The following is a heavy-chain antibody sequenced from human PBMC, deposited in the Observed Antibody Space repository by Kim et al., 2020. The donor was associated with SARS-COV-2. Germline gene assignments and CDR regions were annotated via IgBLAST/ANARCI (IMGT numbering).Heavy chain of an antibody. D-gene: IGHD2-21*02. J-gene: IGHJ4*02. CDR3: AKMAFCGGDCYMGPFDY. V-gene: IGHV3-23*01. Sequence: VRGRFTISRDNSKNTLYLQMTSRRAEDTAIYYCAKMAFCGGDCYMGPFDYWGQGTLVTVSS.